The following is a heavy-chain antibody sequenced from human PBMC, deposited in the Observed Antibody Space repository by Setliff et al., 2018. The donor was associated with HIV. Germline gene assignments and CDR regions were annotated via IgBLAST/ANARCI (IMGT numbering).Heavy chain of an antibody. CDR2: VDPEDGET. J-gene: IGHJ5*02. CDR3: ATGKLSGSGSPIYNWFDP. CDR1: GYTFSTNA. V-gene: IGHV1-69-2*01. D-gene: IGHD3-10*01. Sequence: ASVKVSCKAFGYTFSTNAIHWVQQAPGKGLEWMGRVDPEDGETKYAEKFQGRVTITADTSTDTVYMELSSLRSEDTAVCYCATGKLSGSGSPIYNWFDPWGQGTLVTVSS.